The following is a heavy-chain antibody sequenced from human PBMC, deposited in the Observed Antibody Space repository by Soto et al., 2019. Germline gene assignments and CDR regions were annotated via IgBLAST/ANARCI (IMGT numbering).Heavy chain of an antibody. CDR3: ARLAAFNWNNAFDF. D-gene: IGHD1-1*01. Sequence: EVQLLESGGELVQPGGSLRLSCAASGFSFSDFAMTWVRQAPGKGLEWVALISTSGSSTLYADSMKGRFTISRDNSKNALYLQMNRLGADDTALYYCARLAAFNWNNAFDFWGQGTMVVVSS. CDR1: GFSFSDFA. CDR2: ISTSGSST. V-gene: IGHV3-23*05. J-gene: IGHJ3*01.